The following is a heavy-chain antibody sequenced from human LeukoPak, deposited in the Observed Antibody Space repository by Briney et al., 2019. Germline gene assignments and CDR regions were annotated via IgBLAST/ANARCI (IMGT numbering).Heavy chain of an antibody. J-gene: IGHJ4*02. V-gene: IGHV1-18*01. Sequence: ASVKVSCKASGYTFTSYGISWVRQAPGQGLEWMGWISAYNGNTNYAQKLQGRVTMTTDTSTSTACMELSSLRSEDTAVYYCARDGEMTYYFDYWGQGTLVTVSS. D-gene: IGHD3-3*01. CDR1: GYTFTSYG. CDR2: ISAYNGNT. CDR3: ARDGEMTYYFDY.